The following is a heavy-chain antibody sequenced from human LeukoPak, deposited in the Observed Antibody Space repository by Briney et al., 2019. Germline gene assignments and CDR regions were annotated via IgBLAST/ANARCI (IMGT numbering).Heavy chain of an antibody. CDR1: GDTFSSYT. V-gene: IGHV1-69*02. D-gene: IGHD1-1*01. J-gene: IGHJ4*02. CDR2: IIPILGIA. CDR3: ASTTSNGYFDY. Sequence: SVKVSCKASGDTFSSYTISWVRQAPGQGVEWMGRIIPILGIANYAQKFQGRVTITADKSTSTAYMELSSLRSEDTAVYYCASTTSNGYFDYWGQGTLATVSS.